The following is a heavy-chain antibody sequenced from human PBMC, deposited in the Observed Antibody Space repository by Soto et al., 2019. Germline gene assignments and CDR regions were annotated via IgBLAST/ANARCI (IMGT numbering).Heavy chain of an antibody. V-gene: IGHV1-3*01. CDR1: GYMFTKSA. J-gene: IGHJ4*02. Sequence: ASVKVSCKASGYMFTKSAMHWVRQAPGQRLEWMGWISGDSGNTKYSPKLQDRVTITRDTSASTAYMELSSLRSEDTALYYCARDLAKGGGSAGFDYWGQGTLVTVSS. CDR2: ISGDSGNT. D-gene: IGHD1-26*01. CDR3: ARDLAKGGGSAGFDY.